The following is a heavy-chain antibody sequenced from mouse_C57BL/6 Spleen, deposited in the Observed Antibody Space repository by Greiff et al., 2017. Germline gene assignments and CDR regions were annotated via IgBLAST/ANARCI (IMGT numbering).Heavy chain of an antibody. Sequence: VQLQQPGAELVKPGASVKMSCKASGYTFTSYWITWVKQRPGRGLEWIGDIYPGSGSTNYNEKFKSKATLTVDTSSSTAYMQLSSLTSEDSAVYYCARTPITTVVAKAMDYWGQGTSVTVSA. D-gene: IGHD1-1*01. V-gene: IGHV1-55*01. CDR2: IYPGSGST. J-gene: IGHJ4*01. CDR1: GYTFTSYW. CDR3: ARTPITTVVAKAMDY.